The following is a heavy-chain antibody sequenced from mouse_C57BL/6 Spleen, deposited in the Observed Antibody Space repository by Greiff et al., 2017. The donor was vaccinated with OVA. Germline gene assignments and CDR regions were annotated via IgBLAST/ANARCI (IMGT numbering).Heavy chain of an antibody. CDR2: IYIGNGYP. Sequence: EVQLQESGAELVRPGSSVKMSCKTSGYTFTSYGINWVKQRPGQGLEWIGYIYIGNGYPEYNKKFKGKATLTSDTSSSTAYMQLSSLTSEDSAIYFCARSYSLGYFDYWGQGTTLTVSS. J-gene: IGHJ2*01. CDR3: ARSYSLGYFDY. D-gene: IGHD6-2*01. V-gene: IGHV1-58*01. CDR1: GYTFTSYG.